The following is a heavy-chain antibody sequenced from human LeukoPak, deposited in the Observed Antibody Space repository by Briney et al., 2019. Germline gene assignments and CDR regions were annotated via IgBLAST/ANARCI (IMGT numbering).Heavy chain of an antibody. J-gene: IGHJ4*02. D-gene: IGHD3-22*01. CDR1: GYTLTELS. CDR2: FDPEDGET. V-gene: IGHV1-24*01. Sequence: ASVKVSCKVSGYTLTELSMHWVRQAPGKGLEWMGGFDPEDGETIYAQKFQGRVTMTEDTSTDTAYMELSSLRSEDTAVYYCATSGDSSGYYYTPFDYWGQGTLVTVSS. CDR3: ATSGDSSGYYYTPFDY.